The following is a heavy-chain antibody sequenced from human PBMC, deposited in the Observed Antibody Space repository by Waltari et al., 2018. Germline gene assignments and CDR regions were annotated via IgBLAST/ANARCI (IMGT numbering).Heavy chain of an antibody. V-gene: IGHV3-30*04. CDR3: ARGDYGMDV. CDR1: GSPFSGYN. Sequence: QMQLVESGGGVVQPGGSLRLSCAAPGSPFSGYNMYWVRQAPGKGLEWVTLISNDGSSIHYADSVKARFFISRDNSKNALYLQLNSLRTDDTAVYYCARGDYGMDVWGQGTTVTVSS. J-gene: IGHJ6*02. CDR2: ISNDGSSI.